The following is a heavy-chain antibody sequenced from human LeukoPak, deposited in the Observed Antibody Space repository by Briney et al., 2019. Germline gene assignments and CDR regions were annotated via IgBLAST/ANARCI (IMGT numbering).Heavy chain of an antibody. Sequence: GESLKISCKGSGYSFTSYWIGWVRQMLGKGLEWMGIIYPGDSDTRYSPSFQGQVTISADKSISTAYLQWSSLKASDTAMYYCARQRLYYYDSSGYLDYWGQGTLVTVSS. CDR1: GYSFTSYW. J-gene: IGHJ4*02. D-gene: IGHD3-22*01. CDR3: ARQRLYYYDSSGYLDY. CDR2: IYPGDSDT. V-gene: IGHV5-51*01.